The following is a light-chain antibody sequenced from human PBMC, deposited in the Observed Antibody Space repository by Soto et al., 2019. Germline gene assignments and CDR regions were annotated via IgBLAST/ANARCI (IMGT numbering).Light chain of an antibody. CDR1: QSVNNRK. Sequence: EVVLTQSPGTLSLSPGERAILSCRTSQSVNNRKLAWYQQIPGQAPRLLIYDTSTRATGTPDRFSGGGSGTDFTLTIGRLEPEDFAIYYCQQYDNLPETFGQGTKVDIK. V-gene: IGKV3-20*01. J-gene: IGKJ1*01. CDR2: DTS. CDR3: QQYDNLPET.